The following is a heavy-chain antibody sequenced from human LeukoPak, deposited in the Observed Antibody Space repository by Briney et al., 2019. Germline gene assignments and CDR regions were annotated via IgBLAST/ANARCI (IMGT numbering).Heavy chain of an antibody. V-gene: IGHV3-21*01. D-gene: IGHD2-2*01. CDR1: GFTFSSYS. CDR3: ARDFGYCSSTSCYDYYGMDV. CDR2: ISSSSSYI. J-gene: IGHJ6*02. Sequence: GGSLRLSCAASGFTFSSYSMNWVRQAPGKGLEWVSSISSSSSYIYYADSVKGRLTISRDNAKNSLYLQMNSLRAEDTAVYYCARDFGYCSSTSCYDYYGMDVWGQGTTVTASS.